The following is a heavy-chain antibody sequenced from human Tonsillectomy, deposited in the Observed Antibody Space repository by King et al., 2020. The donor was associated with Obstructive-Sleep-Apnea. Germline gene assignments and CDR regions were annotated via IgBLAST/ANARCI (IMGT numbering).Heavy chain of an antibody. CDR1: GYTFTGYD. CDR2: MNPNSGRL. Sequence: QLVQSGAEVKKPGASVKVSCKTSGYTFTGYDMNWVRQAPGQGPEWMVWMNPNSGRLGYAPKFQGRVTVTRDTAISTSYMELSSLTSEETAVYYCTRNPILVGEALGRKFDYWGQGTQVTVSS. J-gene: IGHJ4*02. V-gene: IGHV1-8*01. D-gene: IGHD7-27*01. CDR3: TRNPILVGEALGRKFDY.